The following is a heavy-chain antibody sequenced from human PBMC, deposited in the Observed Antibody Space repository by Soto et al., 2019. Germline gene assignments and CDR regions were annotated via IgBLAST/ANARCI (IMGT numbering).Heavy chain of an antibody. V-gene: IGHV1-3*01. CDR3: AREGYGSGSYYNAGDY. J-gene: IGHJ4*02. Sequence: ASVKVSCKASGYTFTSYAMHWVRQAPGQRLEWMGWINAGNGNTKYSQRFQGRVTINRDKSASTAYMELSSLRSEDTAVYYCAREGYGSGSYYNAGDYWGRGTLVTVSS. CDR1: GYTFTSYA. CDR2: INAGNGNT. D-gene: IGHD3-10*01.